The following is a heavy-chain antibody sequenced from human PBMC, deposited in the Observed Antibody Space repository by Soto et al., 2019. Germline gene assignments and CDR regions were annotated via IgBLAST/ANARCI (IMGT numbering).Heavy chain of an antibody. CDR3: ARGGKTVTTFDY. D-gene: IGHD4-17*01. Sequence: QLQLQESGSGLVKPSQTLSLTCAVSGGSISSGGYSWSWIRQPPGKGLEWIGYIYHSGSTYYNPSPKRRVTISVDRSQNQFSLKLSSVTAADKAVYYCARGGKTVTTFDYWGQGTLVTVSS. J-gene: IGHJ4*02. CDR1: GGSISSGGYS. CDR2: IYHSGST. V-gene: IGHV4-30-2*01.